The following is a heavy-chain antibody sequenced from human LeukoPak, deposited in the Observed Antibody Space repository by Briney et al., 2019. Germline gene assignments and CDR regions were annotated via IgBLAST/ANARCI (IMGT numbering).Heavy chain of an antibody. J-gene: IGHJ4*02. D-gene: IGHD5-12*01. Sequence: IPSETLSLTCTVSGGSISSGGYYWSWIRQHPGKGLEWIGYIYYSGSTYYNPSLKSRVTISVDTSKNQFSLKLSSVTAADTAVYYCARGGTLPDGGYDYWGQGTPVTVSS. CDR3: ARGGTLPDGGYDY. CDR2: IYYSGST. V-gene: IGHV4-31*03. CDR1: GGSISSGGYY.